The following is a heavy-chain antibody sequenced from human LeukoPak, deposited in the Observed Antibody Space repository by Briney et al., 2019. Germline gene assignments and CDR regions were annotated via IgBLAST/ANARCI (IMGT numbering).Heavy chain of an antibody. D-gene: IGHD3-22*01. CDR1: GFSLSTSGMC. V-gene: IGHV2-70*13. J-gene: IGHJ4*02. CDR2: IDWDDDK. CDR3: ARIRYHYDSSSRGYYFDY. Sequence: SGPTLVKPTQTLTLTCTFSGFSLSTSGMCVSWIRQPPGKALEWLALIDWDDDKYYSTSLKTRLTISKDTSKNQVVLTMTNMDPVDTTSYYCARIRYHYDSSSRGYYFDYWGQGTLVTVSS.